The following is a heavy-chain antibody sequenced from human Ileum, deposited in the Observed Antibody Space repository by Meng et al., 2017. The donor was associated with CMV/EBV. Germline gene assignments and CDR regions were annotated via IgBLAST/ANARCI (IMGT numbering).Heavy chain of an antibody. D-gene: IGHD3-3*01. CDR1: GGSISSSSYY. J-gene: IGHJ6*02. V-gene: IGHV4-39*01. Sequence: SETLSLTCTVSGGSISSSSYYWGWIRQPPGKGLEWIGSIYYSGSTYYNPSLKSRVTISVDTSKNQFSLKLSSVTAADTAVYYCARPGITIFGANGMDVWGQGTMVTVSS. CDR3: ARPGITIFGANGMDV. CDR2: IYYSGST.